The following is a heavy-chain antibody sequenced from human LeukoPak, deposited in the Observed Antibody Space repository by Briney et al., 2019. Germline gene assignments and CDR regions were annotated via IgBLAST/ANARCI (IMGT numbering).Heavy chain of an antibody. CDR1: GFSVSSNY. CDR2: IYSGGST. V-gene: IGHV3-53*01. Sequence: GGSLRLSCAASGFSVSSNYMSWVRQAPGKGLEWVSIIYSGGSTYYTDSVKGRFSISRDNSKNTLYLQMNNLRAEDTAVYYCARGYTGWKSYYSYYMDVWGKGTTVTISS. D-gene: IGHD6-19*01. J-gene: IGHJ6*03. CDR3: ARGYTGWKSYYSYYMDV.